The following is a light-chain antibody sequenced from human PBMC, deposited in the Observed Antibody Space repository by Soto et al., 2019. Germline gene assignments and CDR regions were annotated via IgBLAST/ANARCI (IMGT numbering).Light chain of an antibody. CDR3: KQSYSTPRT. V-gene: IGKV1-39*01. CDR2: AAY. J-gene: IGKJ1*01. CDR1: QSLLNSNGYNY. Sequence: MTQSPLSLPVTPGEPASISCRSSQSLLNSNGYNYLDWYQRKPGKAHNVLIYAAYTLQSGVQSRFSGSGSGTDFTLTIRSLQPEDFATYYCKQSYSTPRTFGQGTKVDIK.